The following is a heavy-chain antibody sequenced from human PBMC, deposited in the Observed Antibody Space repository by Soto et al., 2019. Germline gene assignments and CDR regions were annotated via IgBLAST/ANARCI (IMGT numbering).Heavy chain of an antibody. Sequence: EVQLVESGGGLVQPGGSLKLSCAASGFTFSGSAMHWVRQASGKGLEWVGRIRSKANSYATAYAASVKGRFTISRDDSKNTAYLQMNSLKTEDTAVYYCTRRYSYGTDFEYWGQGTLVTVSS. D-gene: IGHD5-18*01. J-gene: IGHJ4*02. CDR1: GFTFSGSA. CDR3: TRRYSYGTDFEY. V-gene: IGHV3-73*01. CDR2: IRSKANSYAT.